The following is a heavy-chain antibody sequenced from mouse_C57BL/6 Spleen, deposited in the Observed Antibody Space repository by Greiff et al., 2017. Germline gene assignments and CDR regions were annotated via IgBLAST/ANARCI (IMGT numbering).Heavy chain of an antibody. Sequence: QVQLKESGAELARPGASVKMSCKASGYTFTSYTMHWVKQRPGQGLEWIGYFNPSSGYIKYNQKFKDKATLTADKSSSTVYMQLSSLTSEDSAVYYCERDYDFDYWGQGTTLTVSS. CDR2: FNPSSGYI. D-gene: IGHD1-1*01. CDR1: GYTFTSYT. CDR3: ERDYDFDY. J-gene: IGHJ2*01. V-gene: IGHV1-4*01.